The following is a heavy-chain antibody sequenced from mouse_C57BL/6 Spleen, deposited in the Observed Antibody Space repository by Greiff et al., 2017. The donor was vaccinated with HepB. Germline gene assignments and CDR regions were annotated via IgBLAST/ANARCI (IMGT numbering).Heavy chain of an antibody. CDR3: ARWEGYDGFAY. Sequence: QVQLQQPGAELVRPGSSVKLSCKASGYTFTSYWMHWVKQRPIQGLEWIGNIDPSDSQTHYNQKFKDKATLTVDKSSSTAYMQLSSLTSEDSAVYYCARWEGYDGFAYWGQGTLVTVSA. D-gene: IGHD2-2*01. V-gene: IGHV1-52*01. J-gene: IGHJ3*01. CDR2: IDPSDSQT. CDR1: GYTFTSYW.